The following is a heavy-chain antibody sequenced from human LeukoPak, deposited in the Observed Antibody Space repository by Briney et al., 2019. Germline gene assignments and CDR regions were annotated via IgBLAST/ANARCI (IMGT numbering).Heavy chain of an antibody. V-gene: IGHV1-69*13. J-gene: IGHJ6*02. CDR2: IIPIFGTA. Sequence: GASVKVSCKASGGTFSSYAISWVRQAPGQGLEWMGGIIPIFGTANYAQKFQGRVTITADESTSTAYMELSSLRSEDTAVYYCARAVYFDWFHDQYYYYGMDVWGQGTTVTVSS. CDR3: ARAVYFDWFHDQYYYYGMDV. D-gene: IGHD3-9*01. CDR1: GGTFSSYA.